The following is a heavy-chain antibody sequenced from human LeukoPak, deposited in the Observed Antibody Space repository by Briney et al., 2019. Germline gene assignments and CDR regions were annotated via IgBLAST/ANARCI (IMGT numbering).Heavy chain of an antibody. V-gene: IGHV3-7*01. CDR3: ARDSDKYYDFWSGYSDY. Sequence: PGGSLRLSCAASGFTFSSYWMSWVRQAPGKGLEWVANIKQDGSEKYYVDSVKGRFTISRDNAKNSLYLQTNSLRAEDTAVYYCARDSDKYYDFWSGYSDYWGQGTLVTVSS. J-gene: IGHJ4*02. D-gene: IGHD3-3*01. CDR2: IKQDGSEK. CDR1: GFTFSSYW.